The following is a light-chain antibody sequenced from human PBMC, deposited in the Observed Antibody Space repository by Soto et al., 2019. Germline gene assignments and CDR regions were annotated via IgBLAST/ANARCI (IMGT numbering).Light chain of an antibody. CDR2: GAS. J-gene: IGKJ1*01. CDR1: QSVSSSY. Sequence: EIVFTQSPGTLSFSPGERATLSCRASQSVSSSYLAWYQQKPGQAPRLLIYGASSRATGIPDRFSGSGSGTDFTLTISRLEPEDFAVYYCQRYGSSPGTFGQGTKVDIK. V-gene: IGKV3-20*01. CDR3: QRYGSSPGT.